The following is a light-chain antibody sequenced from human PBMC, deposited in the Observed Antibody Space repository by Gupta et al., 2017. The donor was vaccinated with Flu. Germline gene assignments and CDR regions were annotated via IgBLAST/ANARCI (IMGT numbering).Light chain of an antibody. V-gene: IGKV3-20*01. Sequence: GTLSLSPGERATLSCRASQSVTSSYLAWLQQKPGQAPRLLIYGASRRATGIPDRCTGSESGTDFTLTIRRLEPEDVAVYYCQQYGLSPWTFGQGTKVEIK. CDR2: GAS. CDR1: QSVTSSY. CDR3: QQYGLSPWT. J-gene: IGKJ1*01.